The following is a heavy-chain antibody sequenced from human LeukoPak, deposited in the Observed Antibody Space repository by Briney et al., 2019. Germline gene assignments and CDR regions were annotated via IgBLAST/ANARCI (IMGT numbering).Heavy chain of an antibody. CDR2: IQTSGST. J-gene: IGHJ4*02. V-gene: IGHV4-61*02. CDR3: ARVGSGWSFDY. D-gene: IGHD6-19*01. CDR1: GGSVSNASYY. Sequence: SETLSLTCTVSGGSVSNASYYWSWIRQPAGRGLEWIGRIQTSGSTNYNPSLKSRVTMSVDTSKNKFSLKVNSVTAADTAVYYCARVGSGWSFDYWGQGTLVTVSS.